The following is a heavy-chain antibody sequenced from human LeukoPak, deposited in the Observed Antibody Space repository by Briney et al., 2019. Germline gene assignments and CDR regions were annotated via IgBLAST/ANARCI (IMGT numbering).Heavy chain of an antibody. CDR2: INHSGST. J-gene: IGHJ5*02. Sequence: SESLSLTCAVYGGSFSGYYWSWIRQPPGKGLEWIGEINHSGSTNYNPSLKSRVTISVDTSKNQFSLKLSSVTAADTAVYYCARHRPQGIAAAGTFWFDPWGQGTLVTVSS. CDR1: GGSFSGYY. V-gene: IGHV4-34*01. D-gene: IGHD6-13*01. CDR3: ARHRPQGIAAAGTFWFDP.